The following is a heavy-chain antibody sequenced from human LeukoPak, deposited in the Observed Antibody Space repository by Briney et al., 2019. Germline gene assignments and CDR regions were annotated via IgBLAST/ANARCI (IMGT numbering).Heavy chain of an antibody. CDR1: GFTFSNYS. CDR2: ISSSSNTI. Sequence: GGSLRLSCAASGFTFSNYSMNWVRQAPGKGLEWVSYISSSSNTIYYADPVKGRFTISRDNAQNSLYLQMNSLRAEDTAVYYCARDFGARGWLDYWGQGTLVTVSS. V-gene: IGHV3-48*01. CDR3: ARDFGARGWLDY. J-gene: IGHJ4*02. D-gene: IGHD6-19*01.